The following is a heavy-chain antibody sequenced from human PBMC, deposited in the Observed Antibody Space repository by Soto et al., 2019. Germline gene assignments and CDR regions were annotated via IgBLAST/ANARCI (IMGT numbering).Heavy chain of an antibody. J-gene: IGHJ6*02. Sequence: EVQLVESGGGLVQPGGSLRLSCAASGFTFSSYSMNWVRQAPGKGLQWISYISSSSNTIYYADSVKGRFTISSDYAKNSLYLQMNSLTDEDTAVYHCVRGVPGDQTYFWYGRDVWGQGTTVTVSS. CDR2: ISSSSNTI. V-gene: IGHV3-48*02. CDR3: VRGVPGDQTYFWYGRDV. CDR1: GFTFSSYS. D-gene: IGHD7-27*01.